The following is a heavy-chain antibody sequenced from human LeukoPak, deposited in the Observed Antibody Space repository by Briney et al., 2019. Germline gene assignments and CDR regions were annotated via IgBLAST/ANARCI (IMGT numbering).Heavy chain of an antibody. V-gene: IGHV3-48*03. CDR2: ISSSGSTK. D-gene: IGHD5-18*01. Sequence: GGSLRLSCAASGFTFNNYEMNWVRQAPGKGLEWISYISSSGSTKYSADSAKGRFTISRDNAKNSLYLQMNSLRAEDTAVYYCARGVDTTMAPADVWGKGTTVTVSS. CDR1: GFTFNNYE. CDR3: ARGVDTTMAPADV. J-gene: IGHJ6*04.